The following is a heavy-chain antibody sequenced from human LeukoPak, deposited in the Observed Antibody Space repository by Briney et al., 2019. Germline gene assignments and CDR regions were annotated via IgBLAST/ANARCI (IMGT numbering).Heavy chain of an antibody. V-gene: IGHV4-38-2*02. Sequence: SETLSLTRIVSNYSISSGFYWGWIRQAPGKSLEWIGSIYHSGTSYYNPSLKSRVTISVDTGKNQFALKLSSVTAADTAVYYCARDLGSGVQLWYEVGSYYMDVWGKGTTVTVSS. J-gene: IGHJ6*03. D-gene: IGHD5-18*01. CDR2: IYHSGTS. CDR1: NYSISSGFY. CDR3: ARDLGSGVQLWYEVGSYYMDV.